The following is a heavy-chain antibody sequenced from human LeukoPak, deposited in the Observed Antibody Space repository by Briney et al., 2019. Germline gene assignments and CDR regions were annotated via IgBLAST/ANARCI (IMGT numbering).Heavy chain of an antibody. D-gene: IGHD3-22*01. CDR2: ISSSSSYI. Sequence: GGSLRLSCAASGFTFSSYSMNWVRQAPGKGLEWVSSISSSSSYIYCADSVKGRFTISRDNAKNSLYLQMNSLRAEDTAVYYCARDTDQYYYDSSGYPWGQGTLVTVSS. J-gene: IGHJ4*02. CDR1: GFTFSSYS. CDR3: ARDTDQYYYDSSGYP. V-gene: IGHV3-21*01.